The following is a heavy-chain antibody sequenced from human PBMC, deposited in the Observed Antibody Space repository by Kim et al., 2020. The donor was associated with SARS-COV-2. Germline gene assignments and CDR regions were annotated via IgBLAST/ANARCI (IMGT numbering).Heavy chain of an antibody. V-gene: IGHV3-11*06. Sequence: GGSLRLSCTASGFTFSDYYMSWIRQAPGKGLEWVSYISSSSSYTNYADSVKGRFTISRDNAKNSLYLQMNSLRAEDTAVYYCARDTGLRYFDWLQDWYFDLWGRGTLVTVSS. CDR3: ARDTGLRYFDWLQDWYFDL. J-gene: IGHJ2*01. CDR2: ISSSSSYT. D-gene: IGHD3-9*01. CDR1: GFTFSDYY.